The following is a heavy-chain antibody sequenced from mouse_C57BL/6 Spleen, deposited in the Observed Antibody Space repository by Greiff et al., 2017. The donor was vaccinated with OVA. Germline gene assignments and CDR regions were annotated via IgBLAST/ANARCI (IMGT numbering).Heavy chain of an antibody. V-gene: IGHV3-6*01. D-gene: IGHD4-1*01. Sequence: EVQVVESGPGLVKPSQSLSLTCSVTGYSITSGYYWNWIRQFPGNKLEWMGYISYDGSNNYNPSLKNRISITRDTSKNQFFLKLNSVTTEDTATYYCARDFWDVAYWGQGTLVTVSA. CDR3: ARDFWDVAY. CDR1: GYSITSGYY. J-gene: IGHJ3*01. CDR2: ISYDGSN.